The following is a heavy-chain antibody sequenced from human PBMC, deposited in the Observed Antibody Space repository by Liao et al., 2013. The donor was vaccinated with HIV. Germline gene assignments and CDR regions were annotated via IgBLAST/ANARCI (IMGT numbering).Heavy chain of an antibody. Sequence: QVQLQESGPGLVKPSQTLSLKCNVSGGSISSADYYWSWIRQPPGKGLEWIGYIYYSGTTHYNPSLESRLTMSLDTSKNQFSLKLSSVTAADTAVYYCARELSAMAGHYMDVVGRRDHGHRLL. CDR1: GGSISSADYY. V-gene: IGHV4-30-4*08. CDR2: IYYSGTT. D-gene: IGHD6-19*01. J-gene: IGHJ6*03. CDR3: ARELSAMAGHYMDV.